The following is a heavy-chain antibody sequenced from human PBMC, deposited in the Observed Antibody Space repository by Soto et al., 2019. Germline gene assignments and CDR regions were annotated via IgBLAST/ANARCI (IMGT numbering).Heavy chain of an antibody. CDR3: ARPQEYYDFWSGPVQF. Sequence: PGGSLRLSCAASGFTFSSYWMHWVRQAPGKGLVWVSRINSDGSSTSYADSVKGRFTISRDNAKNTLYLQMNSLRAEDTAVYYCARPQEYYDFWSGPVQFWGQGTLVTVSS. CDR1: GFTFSSYW. CDR2: INSDGSST. D-gene: IGHD3-3*01. J-gene: IGHJ4*02. V-gene: IGHV3-74*01.